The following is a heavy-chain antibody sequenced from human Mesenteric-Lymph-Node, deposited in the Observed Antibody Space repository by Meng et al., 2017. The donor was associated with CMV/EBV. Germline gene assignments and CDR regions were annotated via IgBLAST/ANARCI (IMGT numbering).Heavy chain of an antibody. Sequence: GESLKISCAASGFSFSDYAMHWVRQAPGKGLEWLALIQHDGSYKYYVDSVKGRFTISRDNSKNTLYLQMNSLRAEDTAVYYCARVEVEYYDFWSGYYNAPDYWGQGTLVTVSS. CDR2: IQHDGSYK. CDR3: ARVEVEYYDFWSGYYNAPDY. D-gene: IGHD3-3*01. V-gene: IGHV3-30*02. CDR1: GFSFSDYA. J-gene: IGHJ4*02.